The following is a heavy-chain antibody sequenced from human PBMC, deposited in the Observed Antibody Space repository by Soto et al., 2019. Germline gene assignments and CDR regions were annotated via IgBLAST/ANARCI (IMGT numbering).Heavy chain of an antibody. V-gene: IGHV3-49*03. CDR2: IRRQPYGGTT. CDR3: IGSFPF. Sequence: EVYLVESGGGLVEPGRSLRLSCTGSGFPFANFLMSWFRQAPGKGLEWVGFIRRQPYGGTTQYAASVRGRFTISRDDSKGIAYLQMNSLKSEDSGVYYCIGSFPFWGQGTLVTVSS. CDR1: GFPFANFL. J-gene: IGHJ1*01. D-gene: IGHD3-10*01.